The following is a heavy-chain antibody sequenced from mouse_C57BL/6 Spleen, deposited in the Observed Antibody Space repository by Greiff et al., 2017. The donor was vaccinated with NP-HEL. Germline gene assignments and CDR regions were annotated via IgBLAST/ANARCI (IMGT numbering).Heavy chain of an antibody. V-gene: IGHV1-55*01. Sequence: QVQLKQPGAELVKPGASVKMSCKASGYTFTSYWITWVKQRPGQGLEWIGDIYPGSGSTNYNEKFKSKATLTVDTSSSTAYMQLSSLTSEDSAVYYCARSQANWDVIFDYWGQGTTLTVSS. CDR1: GYTFTSYW. J-gene: IGHJ2*01. D-gene: IGHD4-1*01. CDR3: ARSQANWDVIFDY. CDR2: IYPGSGST.